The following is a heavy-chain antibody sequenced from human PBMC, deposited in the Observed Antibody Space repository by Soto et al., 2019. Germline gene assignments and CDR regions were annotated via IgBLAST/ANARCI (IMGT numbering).Heavy chain of an antibody. CDR3: ASGRYCSRTSCYLAGFDP. CDR2: IIPILGIA. CDR1: GGTFSSYT. D-gene: IGHD2-2*01. Sequence: QVQLVQSGAEVKKPGSSVKVSCKASGGTFSSYTISWVRQAPGQGLEWMGRIIPILGIANYAQKFQGRVTITADKSTSTAYMELSSLRSEDTAVYYCASGRYCSRTSCYLAGFDPWGQGTLVTVSS. J-gene: IGHJ5*02. V-gene: IGHV1-69*02.